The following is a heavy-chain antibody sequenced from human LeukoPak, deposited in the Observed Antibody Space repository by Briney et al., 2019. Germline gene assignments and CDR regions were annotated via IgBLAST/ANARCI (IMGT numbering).Heavy chain of an antibody. CDR3: AKVEYSSSSRFDY. J-gene: IGHJ4*02. D-gene: IGHD6-6*01. CDR2: ISGSGGST. CDR1: GFTFSSYA. V-gene: IGHV3-23*01. Sequence: GGSLRLSCAASGFTFSSYAMSWVRQAPGKGLEWVSAISGSGGSTYYADSVKCRFTISRDNSKNTLYLQMNSLRAEDTAVYYCAKVEYSSSSRFDYWGQGTLVTVSS.